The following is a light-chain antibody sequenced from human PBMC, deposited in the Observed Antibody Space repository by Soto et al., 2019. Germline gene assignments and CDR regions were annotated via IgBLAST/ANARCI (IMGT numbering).Light chain of an antibody. V-gene: IGKV4-1*01. CDR2: WAS. CDR1: QSVLYSSNSKNF. CDR3: QQYYSTPYT. J-gene: IGKJ2*01. Sequence: DIVMTQSPDSLAVSLGERATIKSKSSQSVLYSSNSKNFLAWYQQKPGQPPKLLIYWASTRESGVPDRFSGSGSGTDFTLTISSLQAKDVAVYYCQQYYSTPYTFGQGTKLEIK.